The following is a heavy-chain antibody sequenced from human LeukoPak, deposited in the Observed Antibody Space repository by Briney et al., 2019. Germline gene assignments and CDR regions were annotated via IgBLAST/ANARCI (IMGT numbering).Heavy chain of an antibody. CDR2: IRYDGSNK. Sequence: GGSLRLSCGASGFTFSSYGMHWVRQAPGKGLEWVTFIRYDGSNKYYADSVKGRFTISRDNAKNSLYLQMNSLRAEDTAVYYCADNYFDYWGQGTLVTVSS. J-gene: IGHJ4*02. V-gene: IGHV3-30*02. CDR3: ADNYFDY. CDR1: GFTFSSYG.